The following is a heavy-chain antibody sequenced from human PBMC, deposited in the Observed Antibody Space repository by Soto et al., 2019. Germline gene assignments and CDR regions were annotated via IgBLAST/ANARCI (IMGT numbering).Heavy chain of an antibody. CDR1: GFTFSDHY. V-gene: IGHV3-72*01. J-gene: IGHJ4*02. Sequence: EVQLVESGGGLVQPGGSLRLSCAASGFTFSDHYMDWVRQAPGTGLEGVGRSKNKADSYTTEYAASVKGRFTISRDGSKTSLFLQMNSLKTEDPAVYYCTVWGSGNDFGAAWGQGILVTVSS. CDR3: TVWGSGNDFGAA. D-gene: IGHD3-10*01. CDR2: SKNKADSYTT.